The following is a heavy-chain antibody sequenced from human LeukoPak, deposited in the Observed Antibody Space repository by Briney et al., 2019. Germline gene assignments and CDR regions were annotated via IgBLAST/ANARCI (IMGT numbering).Heavy chain of an antibody. CDR2: VNPNSGNT. V-gene: IGHV1-8*03. J-gene: IGHJ4*02. D-gene: IGHD3-3*01. CDR3: ARAFTIFGVVILDY. CDR1: AYTFTSYD. Sequence: ASVKVSCKASAYTFTSYDINWVRQATGQGHEWMGWVNPNSGNTGYAQKFHGRVNITRNTSISTAYMELSSLRSEDTAVYYCARAFTIFGVVILDYWGQGTLVTVSS.